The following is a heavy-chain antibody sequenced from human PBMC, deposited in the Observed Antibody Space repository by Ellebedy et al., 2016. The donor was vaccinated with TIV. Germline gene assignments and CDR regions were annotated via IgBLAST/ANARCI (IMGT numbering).Heavy chain of an antibody. CDR1: GASISTGDYY. J-gene: IGHJ4*02. D-gene: IGHD2-8*01. V-gene: IGHV4-30-4*01. CDR2: IYYSGST. CDR3: ARTIGYCTNGVCYNVDLRWAFDY. Sequence: MPSETLSLTCIVSGASISTGDYYWSWIRQSPGKGPEWIGYIYYSGSTDYNPSLKSRVTISVDKSKNQFSLKLSSVTAADTAVYYCARTIGYCTNGVCYNVDLRWAFDYWGQGTLVTVSS.